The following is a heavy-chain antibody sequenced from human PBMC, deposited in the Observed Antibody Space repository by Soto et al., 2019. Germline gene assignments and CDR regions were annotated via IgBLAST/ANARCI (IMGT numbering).Heavy chain of an antibody. D-gene: IGHD3-3*01. CDR3: ARDASYYSLWSGYYPSRNGMDV. V-gene: IGHV3-33*01. Sequence: QVQVVESGGGVVQPGRSLRLSCGASGFTFSSFGMHWVRQAPGKGLEWVSLIWYDGSKKSYGDSVKGRFTISRDNSRNTVYLQMNSLRADDTAVYYCARDASYYSLWSGYYPSRNGMDVWGQGTTVTVSS. CDR1: GFTFSSFG. J-gene: IGHJ6*02. CDR2: IWYDGSKK.